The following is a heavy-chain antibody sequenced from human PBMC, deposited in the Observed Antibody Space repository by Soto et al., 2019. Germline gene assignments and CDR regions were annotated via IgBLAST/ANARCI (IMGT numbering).Heavy chain of an antibody. CDR1: GYTCTIYA. D-gene: IGHD2-15*01. V-gene: IGHV1-3*01. CDR3: ARLHTDEDIPLIFYMDV. CDR2: INAGNGNT. Sequence: ASVKGSCKASGYTCTIYAMHWVRQAPGQRLEWMGWINAGNGNTKYAQKFQGRVTMTRDTSTTTAYMELRSLRSDDTAVYYCARLHTDEDIPLIFYMDVWGKGATVSVSS. J-gene: IGHJ6*03.